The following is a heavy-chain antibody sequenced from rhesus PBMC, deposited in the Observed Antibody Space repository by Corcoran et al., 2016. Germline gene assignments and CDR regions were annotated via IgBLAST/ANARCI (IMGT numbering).Heavy chain of an antibody. CDR3: ARVVTTVAVIFDY. V-gene: IGHV4-106*01. CDR2: IYGRGGET. CDR1: AGSISDDYH. J-gene: IGHJ4*01. D-gene: IGHD4-29*01. Sequence: QVQLQESGPGLVKPSETLSLTCAVSAGSISDDYHWSWIRQPPGKGLEWIGYIYGRGGETNYNPSLKNRVTISIDTSKNQFSLKVNSMTAADTAVYYCARVVTTVAVIFDYWGQGVLVTVSS.